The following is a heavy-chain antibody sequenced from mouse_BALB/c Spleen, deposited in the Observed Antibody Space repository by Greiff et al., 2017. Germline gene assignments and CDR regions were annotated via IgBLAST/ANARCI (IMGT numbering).Heavy chain of an antibody. Sequence: EVQLQQSGPELVKPGASVKMSCKASGYTFTSYVMHWVKQKPGQGLEWIGYINPYNDGTKYNEKFKGKATLTSDKSSSTAYMELRSLASEDSAVFYCARGNYGNYGAMDYWGQGTSVTVSS. J-gene: IGHJ4*01. D-gene: IGHD2-1*01. CDR2: INPYNDGT. CDR1: GYTFTSYV. CDR3: ARGNYGNYGAMDY. V-gene: IGHV1-14*01.